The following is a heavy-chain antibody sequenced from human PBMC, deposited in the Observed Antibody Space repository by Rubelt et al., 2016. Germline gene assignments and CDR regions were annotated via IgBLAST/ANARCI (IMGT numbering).Heavy chain of an antibody. J-gene: IGHJ6*02. CDR1: GFTFSDYS. CDR3: ARASIAVAGHGALYYYGMDV. CDR2: INIGGSTI. V-gene: IGHV3-11*01. D-gene: IGHD6-19*01. Sequence: QVQLVESGGGLVKPGGSLRLSCAASGFTFSDYSMSWVRQAPGKGLEWVSYINIGGSTIYYADSVKGRFTISRDNAQKSLYLQLNSLRAEDTAVYYCARASIAVAGHGALYYYGMDVWGQGTTVTVSS.